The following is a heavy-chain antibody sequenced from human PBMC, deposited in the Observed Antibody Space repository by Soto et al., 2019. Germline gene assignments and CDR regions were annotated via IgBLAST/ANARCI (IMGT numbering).Heavy chain of an antibody. D-gene: IGHD3-22*01. Sequence: QVQLQESGTGLVKPSETLSLTCTVSGGSMNNFYWSWIRQAPGKGLQYIGYISYMGTTHYNPSLKARVTISVDTSKNQFSLKLTSVTAADTALSYCTKSGRGYVNSGYYGVDYDSWGRGTLVTLSS. J-gene: IGHJ4*02. CDR2: ISYMGTT. CDR3: TKSGRGYVNSGYYGVDYDS. V-gene: IGHV4-59*01. CDR1: GGSMNNFY.